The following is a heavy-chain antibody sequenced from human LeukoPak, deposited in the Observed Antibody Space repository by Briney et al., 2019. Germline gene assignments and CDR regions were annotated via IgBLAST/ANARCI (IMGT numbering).Heavy chain of an antibody. CDR2: FNHSGST. J-gene: IGHJ4*02. D-gene: IGHD3-22*01. V-gene: IGHV4-34*01. CDR3: ARAFYDSSGYYYGGRTFDY. CDR1: GGSFSGYY. Sequence: PSETLCLTCAVYGGSFSGYYWSWIRQPPGKGLEWIGEFNHSGSTNYNPSLKSRVTISVDTSKNQFSLKLSSVTAADTAVYYCARAFYDSSGYYYGGRTFDYWGQGTLVTVSS.